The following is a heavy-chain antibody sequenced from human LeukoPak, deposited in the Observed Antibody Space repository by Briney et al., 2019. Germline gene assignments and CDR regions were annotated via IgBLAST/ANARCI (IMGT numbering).Heavy chain of an antibody. V-gene: IGHV1-69*13. D-gene: IGHD2-21*01. CDR1: GGTFSSYA. J-gene: IGHJ6*02. Sequence: SVKVSCKASGGTFSSYAISWVRQAPGQGLEWMGGIIPIFGTANYAQKFQGRVTITADESTSTAYMELSSLRSEDTAVYYCASPTPFSIPDYNYGMDVWGQGTTVTVSS. CDR3: ASPTPFSIPDYNYGMDV. CDR2: IIPIFGTA.